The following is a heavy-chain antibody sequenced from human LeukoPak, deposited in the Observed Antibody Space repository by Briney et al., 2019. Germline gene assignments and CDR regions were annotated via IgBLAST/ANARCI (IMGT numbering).Heavy chain of an antibody. CDR2: INHSGST. Sequence: SETLSLTCAVYGGSFSGYYWSWIRQPPGKGLEWIGEINHSGSTNYNPSLKSRVTISVDTSKNQFSLKLNSVTPEDTAVYYCARYIVSYGSGWYYYYYGMDVWGQGTTVTVSS. D-gene: IGHD6-19*01. J-gene: IGHJ6*02. CDR3: ARYIVSYGSGWYYYYYGMDV. CDR1: GGSFSGYY. V-gene: IGHV4-34*01.